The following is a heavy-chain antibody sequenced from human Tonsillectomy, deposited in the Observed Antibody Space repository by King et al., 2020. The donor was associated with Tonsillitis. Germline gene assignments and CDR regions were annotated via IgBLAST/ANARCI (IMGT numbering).Heavy chain of an antibody. CDR3: ARDKSGTHFDY. CDR1: GFTFSSYG. J-gene: IGHJ4*02. CDR2: IWYDGSNK. V-gene: IGHV3-33*01. D-gene: IGHD1-7*01. Sequence: QLVQSGGGVVQPGRSLRLSCAASGFTFSSYGMHWVRQAPGKGLEWVAVIWYDGSNKYYADSVKGRFTISRDNSKKTVYLQMNSLRAEDTAVYYCARDKSGTHFDYWGQGTLVTVSS.